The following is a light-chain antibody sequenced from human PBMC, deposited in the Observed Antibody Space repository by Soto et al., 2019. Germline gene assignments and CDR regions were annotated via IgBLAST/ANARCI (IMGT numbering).Light chain of an antibody. V-gene: IGKV1-9*01. CDR3: QQLRSYPST. J-gene: IGKJ4*01. Sequence: IKLTQSPSALFSAVGDTVTITCRASQDSTKYLAWYQQKPGKAPNLLIYDASTLHSGVPSRFSGSGSGTDFTLSISGLQPEDFATYYCQQLRSYPSTFGGGTKVDIK. CDR1: QDSTKY. CDR2: DAS.